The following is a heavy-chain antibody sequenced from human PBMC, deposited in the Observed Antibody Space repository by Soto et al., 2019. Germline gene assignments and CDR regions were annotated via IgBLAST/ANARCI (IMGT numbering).Heavy chain of an antibody. V-gene: IGHV3-23*01. CDR1: GFTFSSYA. Sequence: GGSLRLSCAASGFTFSSYAMSWVRQAPGKGLEWVSAISGSGGSTYYADSVKGRFTISRDNSKNTLYLQMNSLRAEDTALYYCAKSTVRGGYYYYYGMDVWGQGTTVTVSS. D-gene: IGHD4-4*01. J-gene: IGHJ6*02. CDR2: ISGSGGST. CDR3: AKSTVRGGYYYYYGMDV.